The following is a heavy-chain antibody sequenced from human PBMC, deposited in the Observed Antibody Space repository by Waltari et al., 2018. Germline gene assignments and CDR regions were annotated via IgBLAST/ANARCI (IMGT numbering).Heavy chain of an antibody. Sequence: QVQLQESGPGLVKPSETLSLTCTVSGGSISSHYWSWIRQPPGKGLEWIGYIYYSGSTNDNPTLKSRVTISVDTYKNQFSLKLSSVTAADTDVYYCAASSGIWFDPWGQGTLVTVSS. D-gene: IGHD6-19*01. J-gene: IGHJ5*02. V-gene: IGHV4-59*11. CDR1: GGSISSHY. CDR2: IYYSGST. CDR3: AASSGIWFDP.